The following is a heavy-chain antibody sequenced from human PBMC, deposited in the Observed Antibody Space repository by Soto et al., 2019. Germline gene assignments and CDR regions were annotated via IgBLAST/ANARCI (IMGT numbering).Heavy chain of an antibody. CDR2: ISGTGSSI. V-gene: IGHV3-48*02. Sequence: EVQLVESGGGLVQPGGSLRLSCAASGFSLRGYSMSWVRQAPGKGLEWVSYISGTGSSIYADSVKGRFTISRDNAKNSVYLRMNSLGDDDTAVYYCARGAGYGDYGDYWGQGTLVTVSS. J-gene: IGHJ4*02. D-gene: IGHD4-17*01. CDR3: ARGAGYGDYGDY. CDR1: GFSLRGYS.